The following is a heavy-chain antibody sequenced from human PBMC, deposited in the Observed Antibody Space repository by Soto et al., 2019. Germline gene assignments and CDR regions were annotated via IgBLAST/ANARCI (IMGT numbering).Heavy chain of an antibody. D-gene: IGHD1-26*01. V-gene: IGHV3-30-3*01. Sequence: PGGSLSLSCAASGFTFSSYAMHWVRQAPGKGLEWVAVISYDGSNKYYADSVKGRFTISRDNSKNTLYLQMNSLRAEDTAVYYCAREWEFRGPYGMDVWGQGTTVTVSS. CDR3: AREWEFRGPYGMDV. CDR2: ISYDGSNK. CDR1: GFTFSSYA. J-gene: IGHJ6*02.